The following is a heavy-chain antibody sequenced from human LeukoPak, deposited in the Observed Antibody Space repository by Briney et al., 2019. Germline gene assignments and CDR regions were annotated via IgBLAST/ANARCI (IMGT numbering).Heavy chain of an antibody. CDR1: ALTVSNYW. CDR3: VRDGGVSGYDLLDY. V-gene: IGHV3-7*01. D-gene: IGHD5-12*01. J-gene: IGHJ4*02. Sequence: GRSLRPAWAASALTVSNYWMTWVRHARRKGLEWVAHINQDGSEEHYMDSVKARFTISRDNAKNSLSLQMNSLRAEDTAVYYCVRDGGVSGYDLLDYWGQGTLVTVSS. CDR2: INQDGSEE.